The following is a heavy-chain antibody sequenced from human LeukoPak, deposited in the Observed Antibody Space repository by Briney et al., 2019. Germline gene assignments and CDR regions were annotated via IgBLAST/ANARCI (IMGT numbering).Heavy chain of an antibody. V-gene: IGHV1-2*02. CDR2: MNPNSGDT. CDR3: ARGARHSIGGYYYYMDV. Sequence: ASVKVSCKASGYTFIANYMHWVRQAPGQGLEWMGWMNPNSGDTNHAQKFQGRVTMTRDTSISTGYMELSRLRSDDTAVYYCARGARHSIGGYYYYMDVWGKGTTVTISS. D-gene: IGHD3-16*01. J-gene: IGHJ6*03. CDR1: GYTFIANY.